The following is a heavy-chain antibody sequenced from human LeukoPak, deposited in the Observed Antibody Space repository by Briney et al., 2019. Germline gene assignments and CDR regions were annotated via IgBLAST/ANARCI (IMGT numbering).Heavy chain of an antibody. V-gene: IGHV4-34*01. CDR3: ARLVGATLDFDY. D-gene: IGHD1-26*01. J-gene: IGHJ4*02. CDR1: GGSFSNYY. Sequence: SETLSLTCAVYGGSFSNYYWSWIRQPPGKGLEWLAEINDSGRANYNPSLMSRVTISVDTSKNQFSLKLSSVTAADTAVYYCARLVGATLDFDYWGQGTLVTVSS. CDR2: INDSGRA.